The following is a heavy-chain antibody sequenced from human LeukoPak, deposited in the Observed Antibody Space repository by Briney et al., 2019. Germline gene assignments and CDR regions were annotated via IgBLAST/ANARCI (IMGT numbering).Heavy chain of an antibody. CDR1: GFDFINFH. D-gene: IGHD6-19*01. CDR2: VSKDGNNI. Sequence: QAGGSLRLSCAASGFDFINFHIHWVRQAPGKGLEWLAFVSKDGNNIYYADSVKGRFTISRDNSKSTLYLQMNSLRADDTAIYSCARDFLWLVDHWGQGTLVTVSS. J-gene: IGHJ4*02. V-gene: IGHV3-30-3*01. CDR3: ARDFLWLVDH.